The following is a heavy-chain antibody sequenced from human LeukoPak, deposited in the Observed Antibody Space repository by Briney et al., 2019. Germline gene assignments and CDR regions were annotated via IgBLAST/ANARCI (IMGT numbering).Heavy chain of an antibody. V-gene: IGHV3-48*03. D-gene: IGHD3-16*01. J-gene: IGHJ4*02. CDR2: ISSSNSTI. CDR1: GFTFSSYE. Sequence: GGSLRLSCAASGFTFSSYEMNWVRQAPGKGLEGVSYISSSNSTIYHADSVKGRFTLSRDKAKNSLYLQMNSLRAEDTAVYYCARDSAGWGSYVGYFEYWGEGTLVTVSS. CDR3: ARDSAGWGSYVGYFEY.